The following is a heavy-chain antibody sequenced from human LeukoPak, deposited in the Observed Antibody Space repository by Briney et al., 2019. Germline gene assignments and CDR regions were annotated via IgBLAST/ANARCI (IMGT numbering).Heavy chain of an antibody. D-gene: IGHD3-22*01. V-gene: IGHV3-30*04. Sequence: RGSLRLSCAASVFTFSSYAMHWVRQAPGKGLEWVAVISYDGSNKYYADSVKGRFTISRDNSKNTLYLQMNSLRAEDTAVYYCARDDYYDSLGYWGQGTLVTVSS. CDR1: VFTFSSYA. J-gene: IGHJ4*02. CDR3: ARDDYYDSLGY. CDR2: ISYDGSNK.